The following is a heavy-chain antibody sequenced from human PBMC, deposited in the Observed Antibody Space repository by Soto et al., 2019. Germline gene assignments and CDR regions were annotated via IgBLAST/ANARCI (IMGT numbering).Heavy chain of an antibody. CDR3: ARGVLPISSTSWFDP. V-gene: IGHV3-21*01. D-gene: IGHD3-16*01. CDR2: ISRSSTYI. Sequence: PGGSLRLSCVVSGFPFSTSNMNWVRQAPGKGLEWVSFISRSSTYIYYADSVKGRFTISRDDAENSLFLQMNSLGAEDTAVYYCARGVLPISSTSWFDPWGQGTLVTVSS. CDR1: GFPFSTSN. J-gene: IGHJ5*02.